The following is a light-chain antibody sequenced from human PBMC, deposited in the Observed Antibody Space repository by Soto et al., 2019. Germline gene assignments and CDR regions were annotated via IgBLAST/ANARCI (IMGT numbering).Light chain of an antibody. V-gene: IGLV2-14*01. J-gene: IGLJ3*02. Sequence: QSVLTQPASVSGSPGQSITISCAGTMRDVGAYNLVSWYQQHPGRAPQLIIYEVTHRPSGVSSRFYGSRSGNTASLTISGLQAEDEADYYCKSRTTRNTLVFGGGTKLTVL. CDR1: MRDVGAYNL. CDR3: KSRTTRNTLV. CDR2: EVT.